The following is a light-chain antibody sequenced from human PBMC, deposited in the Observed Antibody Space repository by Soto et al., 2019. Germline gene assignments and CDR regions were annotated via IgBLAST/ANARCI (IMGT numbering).Light chain of an antibody. CDR1: QSIHTY. CDR2: TAS. Sequence: DIQITESPASLSSYLWDIVTITCRASQSIHTYVNWYQHKPGKAPKLLIHTASSLQSGVPSRFSGSGSGTDFTLTIYSLQPEDFATYYCQQTYTTLTLGHGTRLEIK. J-gene: IGKJ5*01. CDR3: QQTYTTLT. V-gene: IGKV1-39*01.